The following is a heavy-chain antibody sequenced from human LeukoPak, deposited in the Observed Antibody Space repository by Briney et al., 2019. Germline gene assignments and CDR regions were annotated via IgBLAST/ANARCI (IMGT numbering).Heavy chain of an antibody. V-gene: IGHV3-15*01. CDR1: GFTFSSYA. CDR3: TTDAGYSSRWYNY. D-gene: IGHD6-13*01. CDR2: IKSKTDGGTT. Sequence: GGSLRLSCAASGFTFSSYAMSWVRQAPGKGLEWVGRIKSKTDGGTTDYAAPVKGRFTISRDDSKNTLYLQMNSLKTEDTAVYYCTTDAGYSSRWYNYWGQGTLVTVSS. J-gene: IGHJ4*02.